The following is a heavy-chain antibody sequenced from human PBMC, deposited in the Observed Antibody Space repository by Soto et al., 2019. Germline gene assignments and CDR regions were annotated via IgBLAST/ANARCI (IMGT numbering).Heavy chain of an antibody. Sequence: GASVKVSCKASGYTFTSYGISWVRQAPGQGLEWMGWISAYNGNTNYAQKLQGRVTMTTDTSTSTAYMELRSLRSDDTAVYYCARCQGAYYDILTGYYSHARTAPLIDYWGQGTLVTVSS. CDR2: ISAYNGNT. D-gene: IGHD3-9*01. J-gene: IGHJ4*02. CDR3: ARCQGAYYDILTGYYSHARTAPLIDY. CDR1: GYTFTSYG. V-gene: IGHV1-18*01.